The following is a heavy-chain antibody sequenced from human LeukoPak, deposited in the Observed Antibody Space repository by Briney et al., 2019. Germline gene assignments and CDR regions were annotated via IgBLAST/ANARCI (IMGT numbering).Heavy chain of an antibody. CDR2: ISSSSSYI. V-gene: IGHV3-21*01. CDR3: ARVGTPMVTIVAPYYMDV. J-gene: IGHJ6*03. D-gene: IGHD5-18*01. CDR1: GFTFSRYS. Sequence: GGSLSLSCAASGFTFSRYSMNWFRQAPGKGLEGVSSISSSSSYIYYADSVKGRFTISRDNAKNSLYLQMNSLRAEDTAVYYCARVGTPMVTIVAPYYMDVWGKGTTVTVSS.